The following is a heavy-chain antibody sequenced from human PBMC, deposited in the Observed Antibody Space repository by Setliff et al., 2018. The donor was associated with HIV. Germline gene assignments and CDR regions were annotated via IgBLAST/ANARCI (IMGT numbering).Heavy chain of an antibody. Sequence: PSETLSLTCAVYGGSFSDYYWSWIRQPPGKGLEWIGEINHSGRTIQSPSLGSRVTISIDTSKNQFSLKLSSVTVADTAVYYCARGRRGWLVTSLDYWGLGTLVTVSS. J-gene: IGHJ4*02. D-gene: IGHD3-22*01. CDR3: ARGRRGWLVTSLDY. V-gene: IGHV4-34*01. CDR2: INHSGRT. CDR1: GGSFSDYY.